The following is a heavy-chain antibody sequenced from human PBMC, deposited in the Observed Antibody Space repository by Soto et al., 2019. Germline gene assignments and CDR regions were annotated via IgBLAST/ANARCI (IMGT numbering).Heavy chain of an antibody. D-gene: IGHD6-25*01. CDR1: GYTFTGYY. V-gene: IGHV1-2*02. CDR3: AFSLSAGYYYGMDV. J-gene: IGHJ6*02. Sequence: ASVQVSCKASGYTFTGYYMHWVRQAPGQGLEWMGWINPNSGGTNYAQKFQGRVTMTRDTSISTAYMELSRLRSDDTAVYYCAFSLSAGYYYGMDVWGQGTTVTGSS. CDR2: INPNSGGT.